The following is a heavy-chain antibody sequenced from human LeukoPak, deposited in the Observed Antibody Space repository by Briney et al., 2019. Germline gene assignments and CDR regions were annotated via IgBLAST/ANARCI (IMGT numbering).Heavy chain of an antibody. D-gene: IGHD6-13*01. Sequence: ASVKVSCKASGYTFTGYYMHWVRQAPGQGLEWMGWINPNSGGTNYAQKFQGRVTMTRDTSISTAYMELSRLRSDDTAVYYCARRIAAAGTCWFDPWGQGTLVTVSS. CDR2: INPNSGGT. V-gene: IGHV1-2*02. CDR1: GYTFTGYY. J-gene: IGHJ5*02. CDR3: ARRIAAAGTCWFDP.